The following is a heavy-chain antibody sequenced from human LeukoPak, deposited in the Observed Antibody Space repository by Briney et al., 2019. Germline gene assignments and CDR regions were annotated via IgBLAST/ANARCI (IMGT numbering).Heavy chain of an antibody. V-gene: IGHV1-2*02. D-gene: IGHD3-22*01. J-gene: IGHJ3*02. Sequence: VASVKVSCKPSGYTLTGYYLHWVRQAPGQGPEWMGWINPKSGGTKYAQKFQGRVTMTRDTSISTAYMELSSLTSDDTAVYYCSRGEYDSSGHKGDAFDIWGQGTMVTVSS. CDR3: SRGEYDSSGHKGDAFDI. CDR1: GYTLTGYY. CDR2: INPKSGGT.